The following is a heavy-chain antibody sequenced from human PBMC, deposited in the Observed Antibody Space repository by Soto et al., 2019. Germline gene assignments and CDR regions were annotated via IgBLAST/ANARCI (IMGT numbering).Heavy chain of an antibody. CDR3: TRDHDDVRGIAAAGQYFDY. D-gene: IGHD6-13*01. V-gene: IGHV3-49*04. CDR1: GFTFGDYA. J-gene: IGHJ4*02. CDR2: IRSKAYGGTT. Sequence: GGSLRLSCTASGFTFGDYAMSWVRQAPGKGLEWVGFIRSKAYGGTTEYAASVKGRFTISRDDSKSIAYLQMNSLKTEDTAVYYCTRDHDDVRGIAAAGQYFDYWGQGTLVTVSS.